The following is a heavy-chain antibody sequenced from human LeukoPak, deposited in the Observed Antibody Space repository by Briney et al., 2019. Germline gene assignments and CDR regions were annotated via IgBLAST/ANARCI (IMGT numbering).Heavy chain of an antibody. Sequence: PGGSLRLSCAASGFTFTDYSMNWVRQAPGKGLEWVSYISGSSITKYYADSVGGRFTISRDNAKNSLYLQMNSLRDEDTAVYYCARGGQRAFDIWGQGTMVTVSS. CDR2: ISGSSITK. V-gene: IGHV3-48*02. CDR1: GFTFTDYS. D-gene: IGHD5-24*01. CDR3: ARGGQRAFDI. J-gene: IGHJ3*02.